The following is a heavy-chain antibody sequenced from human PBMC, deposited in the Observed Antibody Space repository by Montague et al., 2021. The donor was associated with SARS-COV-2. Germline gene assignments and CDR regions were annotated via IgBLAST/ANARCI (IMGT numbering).Heavy chain of an antibody. D-gene: IGHD4-17*01. Sequence: SLRLSCAASGFTFTSYGMHWVRQAPGKGLEWAAVIWYDGSNKYYADSVKGRFTISRDNSKNTPYLQMNSLRAEDTAVYYCARESGFGDHGNAFDIWGQGTMVTVSS. J-gene: IGHJ3*02. V-gene: IGHV3-33*01. CDR3: ARESGFGDHGNAFDI. CDR1: GFTFTSYG. CDR2: IWYDGSNK.